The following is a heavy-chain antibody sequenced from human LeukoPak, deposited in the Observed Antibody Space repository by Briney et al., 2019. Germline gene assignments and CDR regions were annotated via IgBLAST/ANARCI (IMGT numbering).Heavy chain of an antibody. CDR3: ARVAPRESGYSYQGFDY. CDR1: GYTFTGYY. Sequence: ASVKVSCKASGYTFTGYYMHWVRQAPGQGLEWMGWINPNSGGANYAQKFQGRVTMTRDTSISTAYMELSRLRSDDTAVYYCARVAPRESGYSYQGFDYWGQGTLVTVSS. D-gene: IGHD5-18*01. J-gene: IGHJ4*02. CDR2: INPNSGGA. V-gene: IGHV1-2*02.